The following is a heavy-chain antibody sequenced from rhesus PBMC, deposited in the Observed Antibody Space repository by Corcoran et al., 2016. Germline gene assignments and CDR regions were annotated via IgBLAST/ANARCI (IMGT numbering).Heavy chain of an antibody. D-gene: IGHD5-12*01. Sequence: QVQLQESGPGLVKPSETLSLTCAVSGGSISSGYYYGSWIRQPPGKGLERIGYITYSGSTCYNPHLKRRVTISGDTSKNQFALKLSSVTAADTAVYYCARYTSYSSRDYWGQGVLVTVSS. J-gene: IGHJ4*01. CDR3: ARYTSYSSRDY. CDR2: ITYSGST. CDR1: GGSISSGYYY. V-gene: IGHV4-122*02.